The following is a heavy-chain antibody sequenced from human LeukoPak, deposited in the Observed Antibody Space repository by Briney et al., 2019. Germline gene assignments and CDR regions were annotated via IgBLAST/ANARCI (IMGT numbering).Heavy chain of an antibody. J-gene: IGHJ4*02. Sequence: SETLSLTCTVSDGSVSSGSSYWSWVRQSPGKGLECFGYIYYTGSTNYNPSLKSRVTMSIDTSKNQFSLKLDSVTAADTAVYYCARLDANGWYYFDYWGRGILVTVSS. D-gene: IGHD6-19*01. CDR2: IYYTGST. CDR1: DGSVSSGSSY. CDR3: ARLDANGWYYFDY. V-gene: IGHV4-61*01.